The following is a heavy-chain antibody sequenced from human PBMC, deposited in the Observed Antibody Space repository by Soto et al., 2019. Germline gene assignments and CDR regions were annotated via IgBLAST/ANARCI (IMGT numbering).Heavy chain of an antibody. CDR1: GGSISSGDYY. V-gene: IGHV4-30-4*01. Sequence: SETLSLTCTVSGGSISSGDYYWSWIRQPPGKGLEWIGYIYYSGSTYYNPSLKSRVTISVDTSKNQFSLKMNSVTAADTAVYYCARPGRDWGALHYWGQGTLVNVSS. CDR2: IYYSGST. J-gene: IGHJ4*02. D-gene: IGHD7-27*01. CDR3: ARPGRDWGALHY.